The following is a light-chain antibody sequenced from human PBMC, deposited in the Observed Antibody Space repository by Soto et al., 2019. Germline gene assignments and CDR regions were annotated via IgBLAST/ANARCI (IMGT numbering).Light chain of an antibody. V-gene: IGKV1-5*03. J-gene: IGKJ1*01. CDR1: QTINTY. CDR2: KAS. Sequence: DMQMTQSPSSLSASVLDIVTLTCLARQTINTYLNWYQQTPGKAPRLLIYKASTLEIGVPSRFSGSGSGTEFTLTISSLQPDDVAIYYCQQYNDYSWTFGQGTKVDIK. CDR3: QQYNDYSWT.